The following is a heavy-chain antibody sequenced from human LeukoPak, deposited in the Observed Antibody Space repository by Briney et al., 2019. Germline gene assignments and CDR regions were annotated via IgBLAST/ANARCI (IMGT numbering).Heavy chain of an antibody. J-gene: IGHJ6*03. D-gene: IGHD2-2*01. CDR3: ARDRCSSTSCQIRYYYYMDV. CDR2: INPNSGGT. CDR1: GYTFTGYY. V-gene: IGHV1-2*02. Sequence: ASVKVSCKASGYTFTGYYMHWVRQAPGQGLEWMGWINPNSGGTNCAQKFQGRVTMTRDTSISTAYMELSRLRSDDTAVYYCARDRCSSTSCQIRYYYYMDVWGKGTTVTVSS.